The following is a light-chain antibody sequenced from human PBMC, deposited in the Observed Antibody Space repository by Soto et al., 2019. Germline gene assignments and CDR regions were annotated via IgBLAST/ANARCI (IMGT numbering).Light chain of an antibody. CDR1: SSDVGGYNY. J-gene: IGLJ1*01. Sequence: QSVLTQPASVSGSPGQSITISCTGTSSDVGGYNYVSWYQQHPGKAPKLMIYEVTNRPSGISNRFSGSKSGNTASLTISGLQAEDEADYYSSSYTSSSTFPWDFGTGTKLTVL. V-gene: IGLV2-14*01. CDR2: EVT. CDR3: SSYTSSSTFPWD.